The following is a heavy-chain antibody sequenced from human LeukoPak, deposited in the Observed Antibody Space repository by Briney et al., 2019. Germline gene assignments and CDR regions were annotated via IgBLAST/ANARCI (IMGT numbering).Heavy chain of an antibody. Sequence: PGGSLRLSCAASGFTFSSYWMSWVRQAPGKGLEWVANIKQDGSEKYYVDSVKGRFTISRDNSKNTLYLQMNSLRAEDTAVYYCARALVPYYYGSGREYYMDVWGKGTTVTVSS. V-gene: IGHV3-7*03. CDR3: ARALVPYYYGSGREYYMDV. J-gene: IGHJ6*03. D-gene: IGHD3-10*01. CDR1: GFTFSSYW. CDR2: IKQDGSEK.